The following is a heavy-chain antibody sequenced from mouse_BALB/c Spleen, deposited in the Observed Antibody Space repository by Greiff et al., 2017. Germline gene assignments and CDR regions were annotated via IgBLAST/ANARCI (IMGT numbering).Heavy chain of an antibody. CDR3: ARCQFSTWGFDY. V-gene: IGHV14-3*02. CDR2: IDPANGNT. D-gene: IGHD1-1*01. Sequence: EVQLQQSGAELVKPGASVKLSCTASGFNIKDTYMHWVKQRPEQGLEWIGRIDPANGNTKYDPKFQGKATITADTSSNTAYLQLSSLTSEDTAVYYCARCQFSTWGFDYWGQGTTLTVSS. CDR1: GFNIKDTY. J-gene: IGHJ2*01.